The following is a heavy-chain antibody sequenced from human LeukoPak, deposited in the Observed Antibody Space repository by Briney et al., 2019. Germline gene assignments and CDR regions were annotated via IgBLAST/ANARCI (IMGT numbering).Heavy chain of an antibody. V-gene: IGHV1-58*02. CDR1: GFTFTSSA. D-gene: IGHD6-13*01. CDR2: IVVGSGST. CDR3: ARVGSSSWSNGYDY. J-gene: IGHJ4*02. Sequence: GTSVKVSCKASGFTFTSSAMQWVRQARGQRLEWIGWIVVGSGSTNYAQKFQGRVTITGDMSTSTAYMELSSLRSEDTAVYYCARVGSSSWSNGYDYWGQGTLVTVSS.